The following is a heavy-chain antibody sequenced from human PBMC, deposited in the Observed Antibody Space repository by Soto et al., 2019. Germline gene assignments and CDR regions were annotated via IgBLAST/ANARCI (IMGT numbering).Heavy chain of an antibody. V-gene: IGHV3-30*18. Sequence: QVQLVESGGGVVQPGRSLRLSCAASGFTLSSYGMHWVRQAPGKGLEWVAVISYDGSNKYYADSVKGRFTISRDNSKNTLYLQMNSLRAEDTAVYYCAKDPRYCSGGSCYDTYFDYWGQGTLVTVSS. CDR3: AKDPRYCSGGSCYDTYFDY. CDR1: GFTLSSYG. D-gene: IGHD2-15*01. CDR2: ISYDGSNK. J-gene: IGHJ4*02.